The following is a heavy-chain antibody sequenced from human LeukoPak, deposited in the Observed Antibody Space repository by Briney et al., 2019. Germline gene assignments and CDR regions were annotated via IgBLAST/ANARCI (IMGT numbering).Heavy chain of an antibody. CDR2: ISAYNGNT. CDR1: GYTFTSYG. D-gene: IGHD4-23*01. J-gene: IGHJ5*02. Sequence: ASVKVSCKASGYTFTSYGINWVRQAPGQGLEWMGWISAYNGNTNYAQNLQGRVTMTTDTSTSTAYKELRSLRSDDTAVYYCARDPLLLTTVVINNWFDPWGQGTLVTVSS. V-gene: IGHV1-18*01. CDR3: ARDPLLLTTVVINNWFDP.